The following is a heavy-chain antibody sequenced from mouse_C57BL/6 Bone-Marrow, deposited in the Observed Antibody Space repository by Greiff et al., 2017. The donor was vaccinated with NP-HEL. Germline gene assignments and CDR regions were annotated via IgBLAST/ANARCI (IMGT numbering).Heavy chain of an antibody. Sequence: VQLKQSGPGLVQPSQSLSITCTVSGFSLTSYGVHWVRQSPGKGLEWLGVIWRGGSTDYNAAFMSRLSITKDNSKSQVFFKMNSLQADETARYYGAKKGYNGSRGDWYFDVWGTGTTVTVSS. D-gene: IGHD1-1*01. CDR3: AKKGYNGSRGDWYFDV. V-gene: IGHV2-5*01. CDR1: GFSLTSYG. CDR2: IWRGGST. J-gene: IGHJ1*03.